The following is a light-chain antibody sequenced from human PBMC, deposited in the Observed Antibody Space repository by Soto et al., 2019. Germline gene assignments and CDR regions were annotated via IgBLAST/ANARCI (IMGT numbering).Light chain of an antibody. CDR1: ESVSSY. Sequence: EIVLTQSPATLSLSPGERATLSCRASESVSSYLAWYQQKPGQAPRLLIYDALNRATGIPARFSGSGSGTDFTLTISNLEPEDFAIYYCQQRSDGPLTFGGGTKVEIK. CDR3: QQRSDGPLT. J-gene: IGKJ4*01. V-gene: IGKV3-11*01. CDR2: DAL.